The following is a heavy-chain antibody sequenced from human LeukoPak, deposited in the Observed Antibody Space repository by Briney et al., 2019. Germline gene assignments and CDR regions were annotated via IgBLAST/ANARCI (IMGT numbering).Heavy chain of an antibody. D-gene: IGHD6-19*01. J-gene: IGHJ4*02. CDR1: GGSISSSSYY. V-gene: IGHV4-39*01. CDR3: ARAGSSGWYPLYYFDY. CDR2: IYYSGST. Sequence: SETLSLTCTVSGGSISSSSYYWGWIRQPPGKGLEWIGSIYYSGSTYYNPSLKSRVTISVDTSKNQFSLKLSSVTAADTAVYYCARAGSSGWYPLYYFDYWGQGTLVTVSS.